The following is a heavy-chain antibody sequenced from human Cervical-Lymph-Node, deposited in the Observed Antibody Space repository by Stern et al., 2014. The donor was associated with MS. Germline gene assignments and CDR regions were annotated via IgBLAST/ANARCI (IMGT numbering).Heavy chain of an antibody. Sequence: EVQLVESGRGLVKPGRSLRLTCAASGFTFSSYWMHWVRHVPAQSMMWVARINGDGSSTSSADSVKGRFTISRDNAKNTLYMQMNSLRAEDTAVYYCARDSHDYGDYWGQGTLVTVSS. CDR2: INGDGSST. J-gene: IGHJ4*02. V-gene: IGHV3-74*01. CDR3: ARDSHDYGDY. CDR1: GFTFSSYW.